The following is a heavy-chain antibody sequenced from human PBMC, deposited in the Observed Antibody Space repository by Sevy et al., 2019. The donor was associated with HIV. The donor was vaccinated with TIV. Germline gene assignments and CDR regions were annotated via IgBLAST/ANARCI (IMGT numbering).Heavy chain of an antibody. CDR1: GFTFSNAW. D-gene: IGHD3-3*01. Sequence: GGSLRLSCVASGFTFSNAWMNWVRQAPGKGLEWVSAISGSGGSTYYADSVKGRFTISRDNSKNTLYLQMNSLRAEDTAVYYCAKDLREWSSSSTHWGQGTLVTVSS. J-gene: IGHJ4*02. CDR3: AKDLREWSSSSTH. V-gene: IGHV3-23*01. CDR2: ISGSGGST.